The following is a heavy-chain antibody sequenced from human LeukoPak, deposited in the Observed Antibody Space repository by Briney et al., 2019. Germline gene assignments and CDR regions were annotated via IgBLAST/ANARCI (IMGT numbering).Heavy chain of an antibody. CDR1: GFAFSSYA. Sequence: GGSLRLSCAVSGFAFSSYAMSWVRQAPGKGLEWVSAISGTGDSTYSADSVKGRFTISRDNAKSSLYLQMNSLRAEDTAVYYCVRLRRNSDRSDYYYYYNSWGQGTLVTVSS. CDR2: ISGTGDST. J-gene: IGHJ4*02. D-gene: IGHD3-22*01. CDR3: VRLRRNSDRSDYYYYYNS. V-gene: IGHV3-23*01.